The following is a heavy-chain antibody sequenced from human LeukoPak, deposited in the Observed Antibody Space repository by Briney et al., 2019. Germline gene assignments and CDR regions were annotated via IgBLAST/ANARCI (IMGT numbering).Heavy chain of an antibody. D-gene: IGHD4-23*01. J-gene: IGHJ4*02. CDR3: AAWGVDYGGNFDYSDY. CDR2: IYHAGTT. V-gene: IGHV4-4*02. Sequence: SGTLSLTCTLSRGSIMTTHWWSWVRQPPGKGLEWIGEIYHAGTTNYSPSLKSRLTISVDQSRNQFSLRLTSVTAADTATYYCAAWGVDYGGNFDYSDYWGQGTLVTVSS. CDR1: RGSIMTTHW.